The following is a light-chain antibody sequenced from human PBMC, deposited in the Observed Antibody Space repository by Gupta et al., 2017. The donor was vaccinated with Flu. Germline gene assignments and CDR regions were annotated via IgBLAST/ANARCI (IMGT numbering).Light chain of an antibody. J-gene: IGKJ1*01. Sequence: EIVMTQSPATLSVSPGERATLSCRASQSVSSNLAWYQQKPGQAPRLLIYGASTRATGIPARFSGSGSGTEFTLTISSRQSEDFAVYYCQHKNNCLGTFGQGTKVEIK. CDR3: QHKNNCLGT. CDR1: QSVSSN. CDR2: GAS. V-gene: IGKV3-15*01.